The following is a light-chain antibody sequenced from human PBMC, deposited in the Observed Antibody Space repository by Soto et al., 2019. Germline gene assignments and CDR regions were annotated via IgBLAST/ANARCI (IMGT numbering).Light chain of an antibody. CDR1: QSVGSN. J-gene: IGKJ4*02. V-gene: IGKV3-15*01. Sequence: EIVMTQSPATLSVSPGERATLSCRASQSVGSNLAWYQQKPGQAPRLLIYGASTRATGIPARFSGSGSGTEFTLTISSLQSEDFAIYSWHPDRTFGRGTKVEIK. CDR3: HPDRT. CDR2: GAS.